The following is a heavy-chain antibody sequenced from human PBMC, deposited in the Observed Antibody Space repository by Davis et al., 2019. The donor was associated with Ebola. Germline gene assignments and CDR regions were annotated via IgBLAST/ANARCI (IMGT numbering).Heavy chain of an antibody. V-gene: IGHV3-21*05. Sequence: GESLKISCAASGFTFSSYWMTWVRQAPGKGLEWISYISSTSTYTNYADSVKGRFTISRDNAKNSVYLQMDSLRAEDTAVYYCSRGRVEDDVWGQGTMVTVSS. CDR2: ISSTSTYT. J-gene: IGHJ3*01. CDR1: GFTFSSYW. CDR3: SRGRVEDDV. D-gene: IGHD5-24*01.